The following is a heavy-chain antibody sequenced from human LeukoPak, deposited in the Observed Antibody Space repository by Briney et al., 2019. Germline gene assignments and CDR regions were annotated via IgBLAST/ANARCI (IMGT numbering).Heavy chain of an antibody. D-gene: IGHD2-21*01. CDR2: IYPSGST. CDR3: ATSHDVKTAPYDL. CDR1: GGSISSYC. V-gene: IGHV4-4*09. J-gene: IGHJ5*02. Sequence: PSETLSLTCTVSGGSISSYCWSWVRQPPGKGLAWIGYIYPSGSTDYNPSLKSRVTMSVDTSKNQLSMELRFLTAADTAVYYCATSHDVKTAPYDLWGQGTLVTVSS.